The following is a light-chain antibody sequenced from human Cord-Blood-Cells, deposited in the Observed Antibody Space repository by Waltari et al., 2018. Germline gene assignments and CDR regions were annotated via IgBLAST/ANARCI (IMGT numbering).Light chain of an antibody. CDR1: RSDVGGYNH. CDR2: DVS. J-gene: IGLJ3*02. V-gene: IGLV2-14*01. Sequence: QSALTQPASVSGSPGQSITISCTGTRSDVGGYNHVSCYQQHPGNAPKLMIYDVSKRPSGVSNRFSGSKSGNTASLTISGLQAEDEADYYCSSYTSSSTWVFGGGTKLTVL. CDR3: SSYTSSSTWV.